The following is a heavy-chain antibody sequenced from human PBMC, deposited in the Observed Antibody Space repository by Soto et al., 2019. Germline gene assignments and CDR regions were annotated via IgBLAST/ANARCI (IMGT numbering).Heavy chain of an antibody. J-gene: IGHJ4*02. CDR2: IIPIFGTA. V-gene: IGHV1-69*13. D-gene: IGHD2-2*01. Sequence: GASVKVSCKASGGTFSSYAISWVRQAPGQGLEWMGGIIPIFGTANYAQKFQGRVTITADESTSTAYVELSSLRSEDTAVYYCARPSCSSTSCPPSYWGQGTLVTVSS. CDR1: GGTFSSYA. CDR3: ARPSCSSTSCPPSY.